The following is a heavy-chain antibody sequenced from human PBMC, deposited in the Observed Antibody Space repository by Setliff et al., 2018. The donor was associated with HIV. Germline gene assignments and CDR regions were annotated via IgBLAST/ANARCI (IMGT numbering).Heavy chain of an antibody. CDR3: MRWELPYAIDY. CDR1: GFTFSNYA. CDR2: ILSTGERT. J-gene: IGHJ4*02. V-gene: IGHV3-23*01. Sequence: GGSLRLSCAASGFTFSNYAMSWVRQAPGEGLEWVSAILSTGERTFYADSVKGRFTISRDNSKHMLYLQMNSLRAEDTAVYYCMRWELPYAIDYWGQGMLVTVSS. D-gene: IGHD1-7*01.